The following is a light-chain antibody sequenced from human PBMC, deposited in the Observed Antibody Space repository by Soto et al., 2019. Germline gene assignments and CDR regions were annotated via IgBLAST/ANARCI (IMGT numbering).Light chain of an antibody. CDR3: QQRSNWPIT. Sequence: EIVLTQSPCTLSLSPGERAALSCRASQSVSSNYLAWYQQKPGQGPRLLIYGASNRATGIPARFSGSGSGTDFTLTISSLEPEDFAVYYCQQRSNWPITFGQGTRLEIK. V-gene: IGKV3D-20*02. J-gene: IGKJ5*01. CDR1: QSVSSNY. CDR2: GAS.